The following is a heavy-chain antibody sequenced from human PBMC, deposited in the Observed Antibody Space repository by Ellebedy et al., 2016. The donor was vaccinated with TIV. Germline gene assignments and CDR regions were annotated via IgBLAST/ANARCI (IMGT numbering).Heavy chain of an antibody. CDR1: GFTINSNY. J-gene: IGHJ4*02. CDR2: ISVAGCT. D-gene: IGHD3/OR15-3a*01. CDR3: ARVDLGLAFHY. Sequence: GESLKISCVVSGFTINSNYMSWVRQAPGKGLEWVSVISVAGCTYYADSVKGRFTISRDNSKNTVYLQMNSLRAEDTAVDYCARVDLGLAFHYWGRGTLVTVSS. V-gene: IGHV3-66*01.